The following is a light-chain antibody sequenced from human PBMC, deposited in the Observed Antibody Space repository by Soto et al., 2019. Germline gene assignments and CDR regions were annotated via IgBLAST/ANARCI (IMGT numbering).Light chain of an antibody. J-gene: IGKJ1*01. CDR2: DAS. CDR3: QQYNSYST. V-gene: IGKV1-5*01. Sequence: DIQMTQSPSTLSASVGYRFTITCRASQSISTWLAWYQQKPGKAPKLLIYDASSLESGVPSRFSGSGSGTEFTLTISSLQPEDFASYYCQQYNSYSTFGQGTKGDIK. CDR1: QSISTW.